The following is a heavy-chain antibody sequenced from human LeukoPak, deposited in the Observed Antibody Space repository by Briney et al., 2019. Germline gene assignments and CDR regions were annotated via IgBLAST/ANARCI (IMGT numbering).Heavy chain of an antibody. D-gene: IGHD2-2*02. J-gene: IGHJ4*02. CDR2: ISNSGSAI. CDR1: GFTFSDYY. Sequence: GGSLRLSCAASGFTFSDYYMSWIRQAPGKGLEWVSYISNSGSAIYYADSVKGRFTISRDNAKNSLYLQMNSLRAEDTAVYYCSTTLSYCSSTSCYSWGYYFDYWGQGTLVTVSS. CDR3: STTLSYCSSTSCYSWGYYFDY. V-gene: IGHV3-11*04.